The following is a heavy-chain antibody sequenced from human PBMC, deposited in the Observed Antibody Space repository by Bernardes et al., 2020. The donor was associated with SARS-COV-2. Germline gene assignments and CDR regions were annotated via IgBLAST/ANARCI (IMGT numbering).Heavy chain of an antibody. CDR3: ARDGYQLLYPTAFDI. V-gene: IGHV3-48*02. CDR2: ISSSSSTI. Sequence: GRSLRLSCAASGFTFSSYSMNWVRQAPGKGLEWVSYISSSSSTIYYADSVKGRFTISRDNAKNSLYLQMNSLRDEDTAVYYCARDGYQLLYPTAFDIWGQGTMVTVSS. J-gene: IGHJ3*02. D-gene: IGHD2-2*02. CDR1: GFTFSSYS.